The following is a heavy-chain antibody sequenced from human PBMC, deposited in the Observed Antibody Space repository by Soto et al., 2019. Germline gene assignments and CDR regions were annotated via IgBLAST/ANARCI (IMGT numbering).Heavy chain of an antibody. D-gene: IGHD5-18*01. J-gene: IGHJ5*01. V-gene: IGHV4-61*01. Sequence: QVQLQESGPGLVKPSETLSLTCTVSGDSVTSGNYYWTWIRQPPGKGLEWVGHIYYSGSTNYSPSLKSRVTLSLNTPSTVFSLKVTSVTAADTAVYYCAMLPVDTYMVDWFDPWGQGTLVTVSS. CDR2: IYYSGST. CDR1: GDSVTSGNYY. CDR3: AMLPVDTYMVDWFDP.